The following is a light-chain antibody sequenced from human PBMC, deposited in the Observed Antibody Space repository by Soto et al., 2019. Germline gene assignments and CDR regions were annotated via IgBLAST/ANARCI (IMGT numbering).Light chain of an antibody. CDR3: CSYAGSRHDV. CDR1: SSDVGSYNL. J-gene: IGLJ1*01. CDR2: EGT. V-gene: IGLV2-23*01. Sequence: QSVLTQPASVSGSPGQSITISCTGTSSDVGSYNLVSWYQQHPGKAPKFMIYEGTKRPSGVSNRLSGSKSGNTASLTISGLQAEDEADYYCCSYAGSRHDVFGTGTKLTVL.